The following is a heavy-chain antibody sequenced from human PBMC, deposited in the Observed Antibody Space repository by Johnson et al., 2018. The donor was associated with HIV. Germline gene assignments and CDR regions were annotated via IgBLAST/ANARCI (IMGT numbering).Heavy chain of an antibody. CDR2: IKQDGSEK. CDR1: GFSFSRYW. Sequence: VKLVESGGGLVQPGGSLRLSCAASGFSFSRYWMSWVSQAPGKGLEWVANIKQDGSEKYYVDSVKGRFIISRDNAKNSLYLQMKSLRAEDTAVYYCASLLLWYIRGDAFDIWGQGTMVTVSS. CDR3: ASLLLWYIRGDAFDI. D-gene: IGHD3-10*01. V-gene: IGHV3-7*05. J-gene: IGHJ3*02.